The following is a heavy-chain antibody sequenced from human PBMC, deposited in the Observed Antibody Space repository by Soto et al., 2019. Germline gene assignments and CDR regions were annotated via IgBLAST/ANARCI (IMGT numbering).Heavy chain of an antibody. CDR1: GGTFSSYA. Sequence: QVQLVQSGAEVKKPGSSVKVSCKASGGTFSSYAISWVRQAPGQGLEWMGGNIPIFGTANYAQKFQGSVTITADESPSTAHMELSSLRSEDPAVYYCARADARNSCMDVWGHGTTVTVSS. CDR3: ARADARNSCMDV. V-gene: IGHV1-69*12. CDR2: NIPIFGTA. J-gene: IGHJ6*02.